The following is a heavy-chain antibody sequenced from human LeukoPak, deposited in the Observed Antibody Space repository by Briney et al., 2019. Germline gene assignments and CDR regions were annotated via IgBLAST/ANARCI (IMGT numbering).Heavy chain of an antibody. J-gene: IGHJ4*02. D-gene: IGHD2-15*01. CDR2: IYTSGST. CDR1: GGSISNGSYD. CDR3: ARDQREIVVAGPEKLLNGLYYFDY. Sequence: KSSETLSLTCTVSGGSISNGSYDWYWIRQPAGKGLEWIGHIYTSGSTDYNPSLKSRVTISVDTSKNQFSLKLSSVTAADTAVYYCARDQREIVVAGPEKLLNGLYYFDYWGQGTLVTVSS. V-gene: IGHV4-61*09.